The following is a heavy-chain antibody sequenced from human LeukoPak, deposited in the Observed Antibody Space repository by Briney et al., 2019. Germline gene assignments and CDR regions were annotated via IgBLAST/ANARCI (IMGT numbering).Heavy chain of an antibody. V-gene: IGHV1-3*01. CDR1: GYTFTSYA. CDR3: ARDLVLLWFGELSDTFDP. CDR2: INAGNGNT. J-gene: IGHJ5*02. Sequence: EASVKVSCKASGYTFTSYAMHWVRQAPGQRLEWMGWINAGNGNTKYSQKFQGRVIITRDTSASTAYMELSSLRSEDTAVYYCARDLVLLWFGELSDTFDPWGQGTLVTVSS. D-gene: IGHD3-10*01.